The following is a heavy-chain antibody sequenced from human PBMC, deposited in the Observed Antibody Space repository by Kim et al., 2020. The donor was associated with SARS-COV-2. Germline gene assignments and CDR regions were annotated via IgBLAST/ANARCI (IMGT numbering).Heavy chain of an antibody. V-gene: IGHV4-31*02. J-gene: IGHJ5*02. D-gene: IGHD2-2*02. CDR3: ARENTLTTYGLDL. Sequence: YKPSLKSRLTISSDTSKNHFSLGLTSVSAADTAVYYCARENTLTTYGLDLWGQGTLVTVSS.